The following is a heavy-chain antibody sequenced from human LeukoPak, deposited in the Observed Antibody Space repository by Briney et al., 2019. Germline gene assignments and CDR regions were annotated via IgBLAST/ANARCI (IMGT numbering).Heavy chain of an antibody. D-gene: IGHD2-15*01. CDR1: GGTFSSYA. CDR2: IIPILGIA. Sequence: SVKVSCKASGGTFSSYAISWVRQAPGQGLEWMGRIIPILGIANYAQKFQGRVTITADKSTSTAYVELSSLRSEDTAVYYCASGDIVVVGDAFDIWGQGTMVTVSS. CDR3: ASGDIVVVGDAFDI. J-gene: IGHJ3*02. V-gene: IGHV1-69*04.